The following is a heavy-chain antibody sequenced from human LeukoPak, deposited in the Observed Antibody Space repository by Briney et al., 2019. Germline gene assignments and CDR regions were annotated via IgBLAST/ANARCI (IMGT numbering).Heavy chain of an antibody. CDR3: ARVLWYCSGGSCPDSDY. CDR1: GGSISSGDYY. V-gene: IGHV4-30-4*01. CDR2: IYYSGST. D-gene: IGHD2-15*01. J-gene: IGHJ4*02. Sequence: SETLSLTCTVSGGSISSGDYYWGWIPQPPGKGLEWIGYIYYSGSTYYNPSIKSRVTISVDTSKNQFSLKLSSVTAADTAVYYCARVLWYCSGGSCPDSDYWGQGTLATVSS.